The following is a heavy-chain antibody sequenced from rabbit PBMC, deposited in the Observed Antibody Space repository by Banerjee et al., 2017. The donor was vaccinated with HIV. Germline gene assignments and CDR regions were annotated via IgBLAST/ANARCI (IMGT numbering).Heavy chain of an antibody. V-gene: IGHV1S40*01. D-gene: IGHD6-1*01. CDR1: GFSFSSSYY. CDR2: IYAGSSGST. Sequence: QSLEESGGDLVKPGASLTLTCTASGFSFSSSYYMCWVRQAPGKGLEWIACIYAGSSGSTYYASWAKGRFTISKTSSTTVTLQMTSLTAADTATYFCARGYNGYVYFNLWGPGTLVTVS. CDR3: ARGYNGYVYFNL. J-gene: IGHJ4*01.